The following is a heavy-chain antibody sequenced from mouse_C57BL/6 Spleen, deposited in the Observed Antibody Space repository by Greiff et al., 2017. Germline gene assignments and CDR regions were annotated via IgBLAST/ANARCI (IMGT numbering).Heavy chain of an antibody. Sequence: EVQLQQSGPELVKPGASVKMSCKASGYTFTDYNMHWVKQSHGKSLEWIGYINPNNGGTSYNQKFKGKATLTVNKSSSTAYMELRSLTSEDSAVYYCARSIYYGSSPYGYFDVWGTGTTVTVSS. CDR2: INPNNGGT. J-gene: IGHJ1*03. CDR1: GYTFTDYN. D-gene: IGHD1-1*01. CDR3: ARSIYYGSSPYGYFDV. V-gene: IGHV1-22*01.